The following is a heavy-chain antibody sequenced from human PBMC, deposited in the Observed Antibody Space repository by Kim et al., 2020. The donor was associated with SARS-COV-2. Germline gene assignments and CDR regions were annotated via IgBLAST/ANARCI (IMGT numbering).Heavy chain of an antibody. CDR1: GGSFSGYY. CDR3: ARGRWGYSSSLNWFDP. CDR2: INHSGST. Sequence: SETLSLTCAVYGGSFSGYYWSWIRQPPGKGLEWIGEINHSGSTNYNPSLKSRVTISVDTSKNQFSLKLSSVTAADTAVYYCARGRWGYSSSLNWFDPWGQGTLVTVSS. D-gene: IGHD6-13*01. V-gene: IGHV4-34*01. J-gene: IGHJ5*02.